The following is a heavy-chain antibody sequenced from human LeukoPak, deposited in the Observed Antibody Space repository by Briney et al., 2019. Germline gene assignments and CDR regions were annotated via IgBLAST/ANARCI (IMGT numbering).Heavy chain of an antibody. V-gene: IGHV3-7*01. J-gene: IGHJ1*01. CDR2: IKQDGSEK. D-gene: IGHD3-22*01. CDR1: GFTFSVYW. CDR3: ARERGYYDNSGYLPTTYFQH. Sequence: GGSLRLSCAASGFTFSVYWMGWVRQAPGKGLEWVANIKQDGSEKYYVDSVKGRFTISRDNAKSSLFLQLNSLRAEDTAVYYCARERGYYDNSGYLPTTYFQHWGQGTLVTVSS.